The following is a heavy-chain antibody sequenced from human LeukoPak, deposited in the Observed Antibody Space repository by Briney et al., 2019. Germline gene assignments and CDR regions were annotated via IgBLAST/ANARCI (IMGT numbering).Heavy chain of an antibody. CDR3: AKGRGYKYWDGFDI. CDR2: PSGMGGST. V-gene: IGHV3-23*01. CDR1: GYPSSSDA. Sequence: GGSLRLSCAPPGYPSSSDAMSWVRQAPGKGLGWVWVPSGMGGSTYYADSVKGGFTISRDNSKNTLYMQMNSLRAEDTAVYYCAKGRGYKYWDGFDIWGQGTMVTVSS. J-gene: IGHJ3*02. D-gene: IGHD5-24*01.